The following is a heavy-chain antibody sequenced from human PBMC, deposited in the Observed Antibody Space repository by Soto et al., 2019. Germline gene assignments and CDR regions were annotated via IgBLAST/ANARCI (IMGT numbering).Heavy chain of an antibody. V-gene: IGHV1-2*02. CDR1: GYTFTGYY. Sequence: ASMKVSGKDSGYTFTGYYLHWVRQAPGQGLELMGWINPNSGDTNYTQKFQGRVTMSRDTSISTAYMELSRLRSDDTAVYYCDRTRPLVYCYYAKANWFDPWGQGTLVIVSS. CDR2: INPNSGDT. J-gene: IGHJ5*02. D-gene: IGHD4-17*01. CDR3: DRTRPLVYCYYAKANWFDP.